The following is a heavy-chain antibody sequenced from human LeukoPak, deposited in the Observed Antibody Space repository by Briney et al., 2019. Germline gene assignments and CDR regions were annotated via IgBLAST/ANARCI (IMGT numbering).Heavy chain of an antibody. V-gene: IGHV3-21*01. CDR2: ISSSSSYI. J-gene: IGHJ4*02. CDR1: GFTFSSYS. Sequence: GGSLRLSCAASGFTFSSYSMNWVRQAPGKGLEWVSSISSSSSYIYYADSVKGRFTISRDNAKNSLYLQMNSLRAEDTAVYYCAKRKLGTTMVRGVLDYWGQGTLVTVSS. CDR3: AKRKLGTTMVRGVLDY. D-gene: IGHD3-10*01.